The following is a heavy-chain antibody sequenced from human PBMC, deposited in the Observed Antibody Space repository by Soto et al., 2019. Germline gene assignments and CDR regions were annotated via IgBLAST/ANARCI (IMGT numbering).Heavy chain of an antibody. D-gene: IGHD3-3*01. CDR1: GYTFTSYD. J-gene: IGHJ6*03. CDR2: MNPNSGNT. CDR3: ARGRRVFWGWLPIPNRYNYYYRDA. Sequence: GASVKVSCKASGYTFTSYDINWVRQATGQGLEWMGWMNPNSGNTGYAQKFQGRVTMTRNTSISTAYMEMSSLRSEDTAVYYCARGRRVFWGWLPIPNRYNYYYRDAGGKGPRVPVS. V-gene: IGHV1-8*01.